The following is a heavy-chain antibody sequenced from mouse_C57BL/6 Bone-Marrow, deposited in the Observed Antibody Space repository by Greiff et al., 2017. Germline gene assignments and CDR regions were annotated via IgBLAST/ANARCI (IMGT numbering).Heavy chain of an antibody. CDR1: GYTFTSYW. CDR3: ARRVRMDFDY. CDR2: IDPYDSYT. D-gene: IGHD2-3*01. Sequence: QVQLQQSGAELVMPGASVKLSCKASGYTFTSYWMHWVKQRPGQGLEWIGEIDPYDSYTNYNQKFKVKSTLTVDTSSSTAYMQLNSLTSEDSAVYYCARRVRMDFDYWGQGTTLTVAS. V-gene: IGHV1-69*01. J-gene: IGHJ2*01.